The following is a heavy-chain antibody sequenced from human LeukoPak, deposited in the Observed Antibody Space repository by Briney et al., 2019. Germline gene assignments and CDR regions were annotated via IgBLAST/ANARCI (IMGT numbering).Heavy chain of an antibody. CDR2: IYYSGNT. Sequence: PSETLSLTCIVSGGSISTSAYYWGWIRQPPGEGLQWMGSIYYSGNTYYNSSLKSRVTISVDTSTSQFSLKLSSVTAADTAVYYCARAAYYYDSSGYRYWYFDLWGRGTLVTVSS. V-gene: IGHV4-39*07. D-gene: IGHD3-22*01. CDR3: ARAAYYYDSSGYRYWYFDL. J-gene: IGHJ2*01. CDR1: GGSISTSAYY.